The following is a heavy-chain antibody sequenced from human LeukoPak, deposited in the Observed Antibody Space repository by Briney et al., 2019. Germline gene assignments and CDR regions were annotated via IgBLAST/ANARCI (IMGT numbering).Heavy chain of an antibody. J-gene: IGHJ4*02. CDR1: GGTFSSYA. CDR3: ARVSGPRDGYNLAY. D-gene: IGHD5-24*01. Sequence: SVKVSCKASGGTFSSYAISWVRQAPGQGLEWMGGIIPIFGTANYAQKFQGRVTITTDESTSTAYTELSSLRSEDTAVYYCARVSGPRDGYNLAYWGQGTLVTVSS. CDR2: IIPIFGTA. V-gene: IGHV1-69*05.